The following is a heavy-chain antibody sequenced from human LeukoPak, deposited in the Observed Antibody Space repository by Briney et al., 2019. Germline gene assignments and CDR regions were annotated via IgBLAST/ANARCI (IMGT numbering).Heavy chain of an antibody. D-gene: IGHD3-3*01. J-gene: IGHJ4*02. CDR2: INSDGSST. CDR1: GFTFSSYW. V-gene: IGHV3-74*01. Sequence: GGSLRLSCAASGFTFSSYWMHWVRQAPGKGLVWVSRINSDGSSTSYADSVKGRFTISRDNAKNTLYLQMNSLRAEDTAVYYCARAETTGPVTIFGGVNTADEDFDYWGQGTLVTVSS. CDR3: ARAETTGPVTIFGGVNTADEDFDY.